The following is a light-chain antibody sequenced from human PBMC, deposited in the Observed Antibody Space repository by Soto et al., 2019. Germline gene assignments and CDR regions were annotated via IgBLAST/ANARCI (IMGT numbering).Light chain of an antibody. CDR2: KAS. Sequence: DIQMTQFPSTLSAYVGDRVTITCRASQSISSWLAWYQQKPGKAPKLLIYKASTLETGVPSRFSGSGSGTEFTLSISSLQPDDFAVYYCQQYGSSPVTFGQGTKLEIK. J-gene: IGKJ2*01. CDR1: QSISSW. CDR3: QQYGSSPVT. V-gene: IGKV1-5*03.